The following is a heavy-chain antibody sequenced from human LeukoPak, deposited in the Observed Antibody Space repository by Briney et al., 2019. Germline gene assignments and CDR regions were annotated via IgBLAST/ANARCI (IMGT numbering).Heavy chain of an antibody. V-gene: IGHV3-48*04. CDR3: ARDWGYCSSTSCYRDAFDI. Sequence: GGSLRLSCAASGFTFSSYSMNWVRQAPGKGLEWVSYISSSSSTIYYADSVKGRFTISRDNAKNSLYLQMNSLRAEDTAVYYCARDWGYCSSTSCYRDAFDIWGQGTMVTVSS. D-gene: IGHD2-2*02. CDR1: GFTFSSYS. CDR2: ISSSSSTI. J-gene: IGHJ3*02.